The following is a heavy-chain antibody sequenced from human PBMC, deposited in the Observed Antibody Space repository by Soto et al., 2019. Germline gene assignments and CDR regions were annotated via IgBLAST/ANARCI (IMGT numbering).Heavy chain of an antibody. Sequence: QVQLVQSGAEVKKPGASVEVSCKASGYTFTSYYMHWVRQAPGQGLEWMGIINPSGGSTSYAQKFQGRVTMTRDTSTSTVYMELSSLRSEDTAVYYCARVISDYEVDYWGQGTLVTVSS. V-gene: IGHV1-46*03. CDR1: GYTFTSYY. J-gene: IGHJ4*02. D-gene: IGHD5-12*01. CDR3: ARVISDYEVDY. CDR2: INPSGGST.